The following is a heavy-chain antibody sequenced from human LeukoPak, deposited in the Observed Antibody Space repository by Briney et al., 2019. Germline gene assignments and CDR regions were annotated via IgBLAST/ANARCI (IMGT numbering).Heavy chain of an antibody. CDR2: IYADGST. D-gene: IGHD6-19*01. CDR3: ARGYSSGWYYFDY. Sequence: GGSLRLSCAASGFTVRSTYMSWVRQAPGKGLEWVSGIYADGSTYYADSVKGRFTISRDNSKNTMYFQMNSLRAEDTAVYYCARGYSSGWYYFDYWGQGTLVTVSS. J-gene: IGHJ4*02. CDR1: GFTVRSTY. V-gene: IGHV3-53*01.